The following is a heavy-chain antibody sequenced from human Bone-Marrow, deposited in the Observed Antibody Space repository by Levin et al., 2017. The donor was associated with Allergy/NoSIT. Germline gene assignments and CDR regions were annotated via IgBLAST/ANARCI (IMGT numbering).Heavy chain of an antibody. Sequence: SETLSLTCTVSGYSINSGYNWAWIRQSPGRGLEWIASIYQSDIIYYNPSLEGRVEISMDASKNQFSLRLSSVTVADTAVYYCARDRRSAWGNFDFWGQGALVSVSS. CDR3: ARDRRSAWGNFDF. D-gene: IGHD7-27*01. CDR1: GYSINSGYN. CDR2: IYQSDII. V-gene: IGHV4-38-2*02. J-gene: IGHJ4*02.